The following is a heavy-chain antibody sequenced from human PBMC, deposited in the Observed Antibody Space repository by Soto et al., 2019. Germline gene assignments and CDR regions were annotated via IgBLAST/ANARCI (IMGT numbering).Heavy chain of an antibody. Sequence: SQTLSLTCDISGDSVSSNSAAWNWIRQTPSRGLEWLGRTYYRSKWYINYAVSVKSRITVNPDTSKNQFSLQLNSVTPEDTAVYYCSRGSWDDVTGHYYMDVWGKGTTVTVSS. V-gene: IGHV6-1*01. CDR2: TYYRSKWYI. J-gene: IGHJ6*03. CDR1: GDSVSSNSAA. CDR3: SRGSWDDVTGHYYMDV. D-gene: IGHD1-1*01.